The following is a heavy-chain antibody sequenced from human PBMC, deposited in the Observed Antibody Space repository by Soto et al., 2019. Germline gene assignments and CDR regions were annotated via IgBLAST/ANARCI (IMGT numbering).Heavy chain of an antibody. CDR1: GGPIRRRGYY. CDR3: ASTGAREGDWFDP. CDR2: VYYSGIT. Sequence: QVQLQESGPRLVQPSQTLSLTCTVSGGPIRRRGYYWSWIRQHPGQGLEWIGFVYYSGITDYNPSLKSRVTISADTYKNQFSLNLRSVTAADTAVYYCASTGAREGDWFDPWGQGTLVTVSS. V-gene: IGHV4-31*03. D-gene: IGHD3-16*01. J-gene: IGHJ5*02.